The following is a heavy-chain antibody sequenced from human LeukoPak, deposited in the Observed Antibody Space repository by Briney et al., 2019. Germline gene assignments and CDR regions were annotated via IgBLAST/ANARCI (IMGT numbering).Heavy chain of an antibody. Sequence: ASVKVSCKASGYTFTTYYMHWVRQAPGQGFEWMGIINPSGGSTNYAQKFQGRVTMTRDTSTSTVYMELSSLRSDDTAVYYCARDLGGSYQDYWGQGTPVTVSS. J-gene: IGHJ4*02. CDR1: GYTFTTYY. CDR3: ARDLGGSYQDY. V-gene: IGHV1-46*01. CDR2: INPSGGST. D-gene: IGHD1-26*01.